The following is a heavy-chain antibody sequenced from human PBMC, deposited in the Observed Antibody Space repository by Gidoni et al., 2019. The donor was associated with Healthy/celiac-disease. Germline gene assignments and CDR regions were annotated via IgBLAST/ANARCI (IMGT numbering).Heavy chain of an antibody. Sequence: EVQPLESGGGVVQPGGSLRLSCAASGFTFSSSGMSWVRQAPGKGLEWVSVISGSGGSTNYADAVKVRFTISRDNSKNTLYLQMNSLRAEDTDVYYCAKNAGYDFWSGYHPNNWFDPWGQGTLVTVSS. D-gene: IGHD3-3*01. CDR3: AKNAGYDFWSGYHPNNWFDP. V-gene: IGHV3-23*01. CDR2: ISGSGGST. J-gene: IGHJ5*02. CDR1: GFTFSSSG.